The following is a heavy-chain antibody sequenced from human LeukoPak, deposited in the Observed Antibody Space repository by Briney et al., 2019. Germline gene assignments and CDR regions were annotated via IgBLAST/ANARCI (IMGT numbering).Heavy chain of an antibody. V-gene: IGHV1-69*13. CDR1: GGTFSSYA. D-gene: IGHD2-15*01. Sequence: SVKVSCKASGGTFSSYAISWVRQAPGQGLEWMGGIIPIFGTANYAQKFQGRVTITADESTSTAYMELSSLRSEDTAVYYCARGPLRLGYCSGDSCYHFDYWGQGTLVTVSS. CDR3: ARGPLRLGYCSGDSCYHFDY. J-gene: IGHJ4*02. CDR2: IIPIFGTA.